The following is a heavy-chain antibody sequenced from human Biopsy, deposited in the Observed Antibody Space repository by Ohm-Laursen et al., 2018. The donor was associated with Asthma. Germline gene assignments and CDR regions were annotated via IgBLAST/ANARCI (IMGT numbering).Heavy chain of an antibody. CDR2: ISVYNGNT. Sequence: SVKVSYKTSGYTFNSAGITWVRQAPGQGLEWMGWISVYNGNTKVAQKLQDRATMITDTSTSTAYMGLRSLRSDDTAVYFCARAVDYSHYYGIDVWGQGTTVTVS. CDR1: GYTFNSAG. J-gene: IGHJ6*02. D-gene: IGHD3-10*01. CDR3: ARAVDYSHYYGIDV. V-gene: IGHV1-18*01.